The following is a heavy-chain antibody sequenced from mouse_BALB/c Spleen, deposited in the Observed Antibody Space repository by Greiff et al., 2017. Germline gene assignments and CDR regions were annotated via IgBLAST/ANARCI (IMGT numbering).Heavy chain of an antibody. Sequence: EVKLMESGPELVKPGASVKMSCKASGYSFTSYYMHWVKQSHGKSLEWIGYIDPFNGGTSYNQKFKGKATLTVDKSSSTAYMHLSSLTSEDSAVYYCARLFDYDGYFDVWGAGTTVTVSS. J-gene: IGHJ1*01. CDR3: ARLFDYDGYFDV. CDR2: IDPFNGGT. V-gene: IGHV1S135*01. CDR1: GYSFTSYY. D-gene: IGHD2-4*01.